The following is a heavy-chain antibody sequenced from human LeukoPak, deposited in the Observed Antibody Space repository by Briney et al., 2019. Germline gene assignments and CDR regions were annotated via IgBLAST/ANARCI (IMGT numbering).Heavy chain of an antibody. V-gene: IGHV3-23*01. D-gene: IGHD3-9*01. CDR2: LTDTSGDT. J-gene: IGHJ4*02. CDR3: AKPRSSSRRGAPAIVFTGDFDY. Sequence: GGSLRLSCVASGFSFSRYAMSWVRQAPGKGLEWVSGLTDTSGDTYYADSVRGRFTISRDNSNNTLYLQMNSLRADDSAVYYCAKPRSSSRRGAPAIVFTGDFDYWGQGTLATVSS. CDR1: GFSFSRYA.